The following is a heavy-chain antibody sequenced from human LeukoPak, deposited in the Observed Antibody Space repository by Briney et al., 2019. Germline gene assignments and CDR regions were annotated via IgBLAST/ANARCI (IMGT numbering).Heavy chain of an antibody. Sequence: GSLRLSCAASGFTFSSYAMHWVRQAPGKGLEWVASISYDGSNKYYADSLKGRFTISRDNSKKTLYLQMNSLRAEDSAVYYCAKDGDLYGHADYWGQGTLVTVSS. J-gene: IGHJ4*02. CDR1: GFTFSSYA. CDR3: AKDGDLYGHADY. V-gene: IGHV3-30-3*01. CDR2: ISYDGSNK. D-gene: IGHD4-17*01.